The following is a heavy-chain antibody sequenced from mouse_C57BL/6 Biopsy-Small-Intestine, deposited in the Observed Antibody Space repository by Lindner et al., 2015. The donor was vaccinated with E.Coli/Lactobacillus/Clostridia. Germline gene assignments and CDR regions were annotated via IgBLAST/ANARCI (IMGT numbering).Heavy chain of an antibody. CDR3: ARKDYHDGRPWFPY. J-gene: IGHJ3*01. V-gene: IGHV1-14*01. Sequence: VQLQESGPELIKPGASVKMSCKASGYTFTNFVIHWLKQKPGQGLEWIGYTNPYNAGTKYNEKFKGKATLTSDKSSSTAYMELSSLASEDSAVYHCARKDYHDGRPWFPYWGQGTLVTVSA. D-gene: IGHD1-1*01. CDR1: GYTFTNFV. CDR2: TNPYNAGT.